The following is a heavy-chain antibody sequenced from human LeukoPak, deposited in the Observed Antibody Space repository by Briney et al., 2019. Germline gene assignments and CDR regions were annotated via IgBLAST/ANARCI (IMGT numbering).Heavy chain of an antibody. J-gene: IGHJ4*02. D-gene: IGHD6-13*01. CDR3: AKDRVIATGIGEFDY. CDR2: INTDGSS. Sequence: GGSLRLSCAASGFTFSYTWMHWVRQAPGKGLVWVARINTDGSSFYADSVKGRFIISRDSSRNTLYLHMNSLRAEDTAVYYCAKDRVIATGIGEFDYWGQGTLVTVSS. V-gene: IGHV3-74*01. CDR1: GFTFSYTW.